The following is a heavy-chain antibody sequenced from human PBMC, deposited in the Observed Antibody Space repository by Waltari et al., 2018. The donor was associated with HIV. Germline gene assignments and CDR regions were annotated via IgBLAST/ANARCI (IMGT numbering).Heavy chain of an antibody. CDR2: RSPNNGHT. J-gene: IGHJ4*02. V-gene: IGHV1-18*01. Sequence: QVLLEQSGPEVKKPGASVKVSCKASGYTFTSSGISWVRQAPGQGLEWMGWRSPNNGHTNFAQKFQCRVTMTTDTSTNTAYMELRSLRSDDSAVYYWARGATILSYWGQGTLVTVSS. CDR3: ARGATILSY. CDR1: GYTFTSSG. D-gene: IGHD3-3*02.